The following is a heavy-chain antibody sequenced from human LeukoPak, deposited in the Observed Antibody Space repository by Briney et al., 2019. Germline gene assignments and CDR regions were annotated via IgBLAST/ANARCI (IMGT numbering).Heavy chain of an antibody. D-gene: IGHD3-10*02. CDR3: AELGITMIGGV. J-gene: IGHJ6*04. Sequence: GGSLRLSCAASGFTFSSYGMSRVRQAPGKGLEWVSAISGSGGSTYYADSVKGRFTISRDNSKNTLYLQMNSLRAEDTAVYYCAELGITMIGGVWGKGTTVTISS. V-gene: IGHV3-23*01. CDR2: ISGSGGST. CDR1: GFTFSSYG.